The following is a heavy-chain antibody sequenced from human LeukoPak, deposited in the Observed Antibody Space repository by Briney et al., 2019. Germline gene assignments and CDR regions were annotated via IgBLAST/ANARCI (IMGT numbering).Heavy chain of an antibody. D-gene: IGHD2-15*01. CDR2: ISDNGLRT. CDR3: ARDRIGTYSIDY. Sequence: GGSLRLSCAASGFTFSNFGLNWVRQAPPKGLEWGAFISDNGLRTYYLESVKGLFTISRDDSKNTLYLQMNSLRVEDTAVYYCARDRIGTYSIDYWGQGTLVTVSS. CDR1: GFTFSNFG. V-gene: IGHV3-33*08. J-gene: IGHJ4*02.